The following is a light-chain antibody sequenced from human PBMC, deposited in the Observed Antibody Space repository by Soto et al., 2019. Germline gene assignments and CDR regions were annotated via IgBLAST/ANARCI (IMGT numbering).Light chain of an antibody. Sequence: SYELTQPPSVSVSPGQTASITCSGDKLGDKYACWYQQKSGQSPVLVIYQDSKRPSGIPERFSGSNSGNTATLTISGTQAMDEADYYCQAWDSSTEVFGGGTKVTVL. V-gene: IGLV3-1*01. CDR2: QDS. CDR3: QAWDSSTEV. CDR1: KLGDKY. J-gene: IGLJ2*01.